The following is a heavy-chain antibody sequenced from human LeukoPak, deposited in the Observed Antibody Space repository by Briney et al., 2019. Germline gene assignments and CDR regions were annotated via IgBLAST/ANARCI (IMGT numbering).Heavy chain of an antibody. CDR3: ASSNALVWGYFDY. V-gene: IGHV4-61*02. CDR1: GGSISSGSYY. CDR2: IYTSGST. Sequence: SQTLSLTCTVSGGSISSGSYYWSWIRQPAGKGLEWIGRIYTSGSTNYNPSLKSRVTISVDTSKNQFSLRLSSVTAADTAVYYCASSNALVWGYFDYWGQGTLVTASS. D-gene: IGHD7-27*01. J-gene: IGHJ4*02.